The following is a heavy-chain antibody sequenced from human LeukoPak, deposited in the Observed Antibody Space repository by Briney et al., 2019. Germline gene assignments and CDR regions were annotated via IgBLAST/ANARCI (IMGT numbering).Heavy chain of an antibody. V-gene: IGHV3-21*01. J-gene: IGHJ4*02. CDR2: ISSSSSYI. CDR3: ARDLYGDYPWDY. D-gene: IGHD4-17*01. Sequence: PGGSLRLSCAASGFTFSSYSVNWVRQAPGKGLEWVSSISSSSSYIYYADSVKGRFTISRDNAKNSLYLQMNSLRAEDTAVYYCARDLYGDYPWDYWGQGTLVTVSS. CDR1: GFTFSSYS.